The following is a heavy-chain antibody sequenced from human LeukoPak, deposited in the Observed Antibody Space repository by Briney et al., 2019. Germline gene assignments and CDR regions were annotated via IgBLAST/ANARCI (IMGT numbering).Heavy chain of an antibody. V-gene: IGHV4-38-2*02. J-gene: IGHJ4*02. Sequence: SETLSLTCTVSGYSISSDHYWGWIRQPPGKGLEWIGTIYHSGNTYYNPSLKSRVTISVDTSKNQFSLRLSSVTAADTAVYYCARDPDHNGHFEYWGQGTLVTVSS. D-gene: IGHD1-14*01. CDR1: GYSISSDHY. CDR3: ARDPDHNGHFEY. CDR2: IYHSGNT.